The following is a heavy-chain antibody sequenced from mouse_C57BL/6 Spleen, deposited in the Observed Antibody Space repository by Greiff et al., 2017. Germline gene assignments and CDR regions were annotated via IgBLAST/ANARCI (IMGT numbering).Heavy chain of an antibody. CDR2: INPGSGGT. CDR3: SREGYYGSSWNWYFDV. Sequence: VQLQQSGAELVRPGTSVKVSCKASGYAFTNYLLEWVKQRPGQGLEWIGVINPGSGGTNYNEKFKGKATLTADKSSSAAYMQLSSLTSEDSADYFCSREGYYGSSWNWYFDVWGTGTTVTVSS. D-gene: IGHD1-1*01. CDR1: GYAFTNYL. V-gene: IGHV1-54*01. J-gene: IGHJ1*03.